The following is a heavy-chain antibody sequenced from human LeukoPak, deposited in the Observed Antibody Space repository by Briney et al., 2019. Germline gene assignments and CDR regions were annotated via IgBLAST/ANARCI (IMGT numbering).Heavy chain of an antibody. V-gene: IGHV1-2*02. CDR1: GYTFSDSH. J-gene: IGHJ5*02. CDR2: ILPDSGAT. CDR3: ARGGGGKWGWDWFDP. D-gene: IGHD2-15*01. Sequence: GASVKVSCKASGYTFSDSHIHWVRQAPGQGLEWMGWILPDSGATNTPQKFLGRVTMTRDTSTTTAYMELKSLKSDDTAIYFCARGGGGKWGWDWFDPWGQGTLVTVSS.